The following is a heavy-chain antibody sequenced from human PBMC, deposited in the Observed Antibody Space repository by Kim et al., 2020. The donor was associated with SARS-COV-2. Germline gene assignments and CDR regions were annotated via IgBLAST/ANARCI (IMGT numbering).Heavy chain of an antibody. V-gene: IGHV3-53*01. D-gene: IGHD1-26*01. J-gene: IGHJ2*01. CDR3: GRVGSGDNSEYFDL. Sequence: YAHSVKGRVTISRDNSRNTLNLQMNSMRAGVTAVYYCGRVGSGDNSEYFDLWGRGTLVTVSS.